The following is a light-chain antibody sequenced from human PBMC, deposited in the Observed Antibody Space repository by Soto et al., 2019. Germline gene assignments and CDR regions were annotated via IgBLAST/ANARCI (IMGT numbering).Light chain of an antibody. CDR2: GAT. CDR3: QQYNNWPLT. V-gene: IGKV3D-15*01. Sequence: EMVMTQSPATLSVSPGERATLSCRASQSVSSDLGWYQQKPGQPPRLLIYGATTRATGIPARFSGSGSGTEFTLTISSLQSEDFAVYYCQQYNNWPLTFGGGTKVDIK. J-gene: IGKJ4*01. CDR1: QSVSSD.